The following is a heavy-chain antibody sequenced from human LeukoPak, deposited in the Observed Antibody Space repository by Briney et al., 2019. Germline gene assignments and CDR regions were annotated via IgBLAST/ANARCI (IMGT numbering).Heavy chain of an antibody. CDR3: ARVTYSSSLFDY. CDR2: INPNSGGT. CDR1: GYTFTGYY. J-gene: IGHJ4*02. Sequence: VSSVKVSFKASGYTFTGYYMHWVRQAPGQGLEWMGWINPNSGGTNYAQKFQGRVTMTRDTSISTAYMELSRLRSDDTAVYYCARVTYSSSLFDYWGQGTLVTVSS. D-gene: IGHD6-13*01. V-gene: IGHV1-2*02.